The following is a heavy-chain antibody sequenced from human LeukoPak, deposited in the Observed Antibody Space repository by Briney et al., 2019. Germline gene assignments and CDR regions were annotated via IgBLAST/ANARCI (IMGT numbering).Heavy chain of an antibody. V-gene: IGHV3-30*18. Sequence: GGSLRLSCAASGFTFSIYSMNGVRQAPGKGLEWVAVASSDGDTTYYADSVKGRFTISRDNSRNTLYLQMNSLRAEDTAVYYCAKEGSTTFREDFDCWGQGTQVIVSS. D-gene: IGHD3-16*01. CDR1: GFTFSIYS. J-gene: IGHJ4*02. CDR3: AKEGSTTFREDFDC. CDR2: ASSDGDTT.